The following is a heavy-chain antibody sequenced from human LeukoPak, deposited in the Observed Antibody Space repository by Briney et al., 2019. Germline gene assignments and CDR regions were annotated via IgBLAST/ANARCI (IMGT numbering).Heavy chain of an antibody. CDR2: ISAYNGNT. CDR3: ARDRSYYYDSSGYYLPDY. CDR1: GYTFTSYG. J-gene: IGHJ4*02. V-gene: IGHV1-18*01. D-gene: IGHD3-22*01. Sequence: ASVKVSCKASGYTFTSYGISWVRQAPGQGLEWMGWISAYNGNTNYAQKLQGRVTMTTDTSTSTAYMELRSLRSDDTAVYYCARDRSYYYDSSGYYLPDYWGQGTLVTVSS.